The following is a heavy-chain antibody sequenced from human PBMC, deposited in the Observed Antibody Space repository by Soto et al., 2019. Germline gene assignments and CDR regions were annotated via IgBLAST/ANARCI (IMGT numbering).Heavy chain of an antibody. J-gene: IGHJ3*02. D-gene: IGHD2-8*01. CDR1: VFSFTTYN. V-gene: IGHV3-48*02. Sequence: GGSLRLSCAASVFSFTTYNMNWVRQAPGRGLEWVSFISASTRTIYFADFVKGRFTVSRDNAKNSLYLQINSLRDDDTAVYYCARDLGVREGFDTWGQGTMVTVSS. CDR3: ARDLGVREGFDT. CDR2: ISASTRTI.